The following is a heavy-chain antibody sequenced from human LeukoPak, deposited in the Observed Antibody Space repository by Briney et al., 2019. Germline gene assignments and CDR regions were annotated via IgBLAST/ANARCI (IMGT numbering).Heavy chain of an antibody. CDR3: ARDWSGDDY. Sequence: GGSLRLSCGASGFTFSSYSMSWVRQAPGKGLEWVSSISSSSTYIYYVDSVKGRFTISRDDAKNSLYLQMNSLRPEDTALYYCARDWSGDDYWGQGTLVPVSS. J-gene: IGHJ4*02. CDR1: GFTFSSYS. V-gene: IGHV3-21*01. CDR2: ISSSSTYI. D-gene: IGHD3-3*01.